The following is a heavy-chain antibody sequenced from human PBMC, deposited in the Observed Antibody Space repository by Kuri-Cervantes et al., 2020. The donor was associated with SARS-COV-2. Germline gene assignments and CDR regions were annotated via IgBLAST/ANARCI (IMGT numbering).Heavy chain of an antibody. CDR1: GGTFSSYT. CDR3: ARGRGVIISALDY. D-gene: IGHD3-10*01. CDR2: IILILGIA. Sequence: SVKVSCKASGGTFSSYTISWVRQAPGQGLEWMGRIILILGIANYAQKFQGRVTITADKSTSTAYMELSSLRSEDTAVYYCARGRGVIISALDYWGQGTLVTVSS. V-gene: IGHV1-69*02. J-gene: IGHJ4*02.